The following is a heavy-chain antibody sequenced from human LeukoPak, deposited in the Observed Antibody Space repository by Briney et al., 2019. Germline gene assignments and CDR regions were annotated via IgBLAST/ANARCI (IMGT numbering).Heavy chain of an antibody. CDR1: GGSFSGYY. CDR3: AKKSAAGTKYNWFDP. D-gene: IGHD6-13*01. Sequence: PSETLSLTCAVYGGSFSGYYWSWIRQPPGKGLGWIGEINHSGSTNYNPPLKSRVTISVDTSKNQFSLKLSSVTAADTAVYYCAKKSAAGTKYNWFDPWGQGTLVTVSS. J-gene: IGHJ5*02. V-gene: IGHV4-34*01. CDR2: INHSGST.